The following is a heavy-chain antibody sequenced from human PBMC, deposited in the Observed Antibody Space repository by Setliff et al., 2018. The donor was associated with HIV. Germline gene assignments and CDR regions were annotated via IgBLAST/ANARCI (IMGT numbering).Heavy chain of an antibody. CDR1: GYGLIAYA. J-gene: IGHJ6*03. D-gene: IGHD3-10*01. CDR3: ARAVSTLIRGVTLNHFYYIDV. Sequence: ASVKVSCKASGYGLIAYAMNWVRQAPGQRPEWMGWINPGNGNTINAQKFQGRITLASDTSTSTVYMELSSLTHEDTAIYFCARAVSTLIRGVTLNHFYYIDVWGTGTTVTVSS. CDR2: INPGNGNT. V-gene: IGHV1-3*01.